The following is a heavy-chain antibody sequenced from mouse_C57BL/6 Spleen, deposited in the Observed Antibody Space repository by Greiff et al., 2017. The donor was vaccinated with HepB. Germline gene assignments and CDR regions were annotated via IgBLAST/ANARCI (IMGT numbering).Heavy chain of an antibody. CDR2: INPNNGGT. V-gene: IGHV1-26*01. J-gene: IGHJ1*03. CDR3: ARGRYDYGSRGYFDV. Sequence: EVQLQQSGPELVKPGASVKISCKASGYTFTDYYMNWVKQSHGKSLEWIGDINPNNGGTSYNQKFKGKATLTVDKSSSTAYMELRSLTSEDSAVYYCARGRYDYGSRGYFDVWGTGTTVTVSS. CDR1: GYTFTDYY. D-gene: IGHD1-1*01.